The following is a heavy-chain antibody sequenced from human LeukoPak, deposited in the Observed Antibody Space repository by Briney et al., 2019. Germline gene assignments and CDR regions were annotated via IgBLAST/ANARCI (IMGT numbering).Heavy chain of an antibody. CDR3: ARDPGVRWLVGFDY. CDR2: IKQDGSEK. Sequence: GGSLRLSCAASGFTFSAYWMSWVRQAPGKGLNWVANIKQDGSEKYYVDSVKGRFTISRDNSKNTLYLQMNSLRAEDTAVYYCARDPGVRWLVGFDYWGQGTLVTVSS. CDR1: GFTFSAYW. V-gene: IGHV3-7*01. J-gene: IGHJ4*02. D-gene: IGHD6-19*01.